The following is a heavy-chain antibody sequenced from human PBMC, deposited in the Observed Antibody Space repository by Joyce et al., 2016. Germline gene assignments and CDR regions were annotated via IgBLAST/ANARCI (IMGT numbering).Heavy chain of an antibody. J-gene: IGHJ6*02. CDR2: ITNGGGVT. CDR3: ARGKWQTTSSRNYHFGLDF. D-gene: IGHD1-14*01. Sequence: QVLLVESGGGLVKPGGSLRLSCEGSGFIFRDYYMTWIRQGPGKGPDGISYITNGGGVTQYADSVKGRFTISRDNDKSSVFLQMSSLTVDDTGVYYCARGKWQTTSSRNYHFGLDFWGQGTTVTVSS. V-gene: IGHV3-11*01. CDR1: GFIFRDYY.